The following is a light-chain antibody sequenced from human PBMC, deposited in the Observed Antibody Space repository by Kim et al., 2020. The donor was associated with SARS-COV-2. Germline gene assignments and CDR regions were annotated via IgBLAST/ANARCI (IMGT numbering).Light chain of an antibody. J-gene: IGKJ2*01. V-gene: IGKV3-11*01. Sequence: EIVLTQSPATLSLSPGERATLSCRASQSVSSYLAWYQQKPGQAPRLLIYDASNRATGIPARFSGSGSGTDFTLTISSLEPEDFAVYYCQQRSNWPPYTFGQVTKLEI. CDR3: QQRSNWPPYT. CDR2: DAS. CDR1: QSVSSY.